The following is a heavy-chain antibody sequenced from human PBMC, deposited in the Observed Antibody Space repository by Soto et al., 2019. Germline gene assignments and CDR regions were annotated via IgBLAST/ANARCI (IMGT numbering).Heavy chain of an antibody. V-gene: IGHV3-23*01. CDR3: AKRTVGWYFDL. Sequence: EVQLLESGGGLVQPGGSLRLSCAASGFTFSSYAMNWVRQAPGKGLEWVSVVSGSGGSTYYADSVKGRFTISRDNSKNTLYLQMNSLRAEDTAVYYCAKRTVGWYFDLWGRGTLVTVSS. J-gene: IGHJ2*01. D-gene: IGHD4-17*01. CDR1: GFTFSSYA. CDR2: VSGSGGST.